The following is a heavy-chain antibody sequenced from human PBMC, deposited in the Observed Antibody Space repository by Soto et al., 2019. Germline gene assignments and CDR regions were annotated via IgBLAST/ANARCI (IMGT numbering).Heavy chain of an antibody. CDR2: ISAYNGNT. CDR1: GYTFTSYG. D-gene: IGHD6-25*01. J-gene: IGHJ6*02. V-gene: IGHV1-18*01. Sequence: QVQLVQSGAEVKKPGASVKVSCKASGYTFTSYGISWVRQAPGQGLEWMGWISAYNGNTNYAQKLQGRVTMTTDTSTSTDYREVRSLRSDDTAVYYCAREGSGSFGGVSFYGMDVWGQGATVTVFS. CDR3: AREGSGSFGGVSFYGMDV.